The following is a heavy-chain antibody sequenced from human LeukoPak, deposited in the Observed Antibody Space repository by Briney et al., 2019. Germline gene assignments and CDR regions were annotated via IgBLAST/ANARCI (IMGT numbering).Heavy chain of an antibody. J-gene: IGHJ5*02. D-gene: IGHD4-17*01. V-gene: IGHV1-69*13. CDR3: ARGGAPSYGDYAGWFDP. CDR2: IIPIFGTA. Sequence: ASVKVSCKASGGTFSSYAISWVRQAPGQGLEWMGGIIPIFGTANYAQKFQGGVTITADESTSTAYMELSSLRSEDTAVCYCARGGAPSYGDYAGWFDPWGQGTLVTVSS. CDR1: GGTFSSYA.